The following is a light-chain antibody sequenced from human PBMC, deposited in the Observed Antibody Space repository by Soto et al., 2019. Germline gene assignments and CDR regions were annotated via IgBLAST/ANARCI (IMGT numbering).Light chain of an antibody. Sequence: EIVLTQSPDTLSLSPGERAALFCRASQSIGPYLAWYQQKPGQSPRLLVYDAVNRAAGAPDRFSGSGSGTDFTLTISSLEPEDSAVYLCQQRSDWPPLTFGGGTKVEIK. J-gene: IGKJ4*01. CDR1: QSIGPY. V-gene: IGKV3-11*01. CDR3: QQRSDWPPLT. CDR2: DAV.